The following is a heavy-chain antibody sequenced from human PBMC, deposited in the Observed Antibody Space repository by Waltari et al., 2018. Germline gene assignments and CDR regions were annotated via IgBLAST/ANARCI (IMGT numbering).Heavy chain of an antibody. J-gene: IGHJ3*02. V-gene: IGHV4-59*01. CDR3: ARYRLTGDHPMSPFDAFDI. D-gene: IGHD7-27*01. Sequence: QVQLQESGPGLVKPSETLSLTCTVSGGSISSYYWSWLRQPPGKGLEWIGYIYYSGSTNYNPSLKSRVTISVDTSKNQFSLKLSSVTAADTAVYYCARYRLTGDHPMSPFDAFDIWGQGTMVTVSS. CDR1: GGSISSYY. CDR2: IYYSGST.